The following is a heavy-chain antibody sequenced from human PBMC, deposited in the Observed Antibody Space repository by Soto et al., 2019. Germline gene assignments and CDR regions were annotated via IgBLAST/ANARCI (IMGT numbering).Heavy chain of an antibody. Sequence: GSLRLSCSASGFTFRSYAIHWVRQAPVKGLEYVSALSGDGRSTYYADSVKGRFTVFRDNSKNTLFLQMSSLRVEDTAVYYCVKGNWAYSYNNWFDPWGQGTLVTVSS. V-gene: IGHV3-64D*06. CDR3: VKGNWAYSYNNWFDP. J-gene: IGHJ5*02. CDR2: LSGDGRST. CDR1: GFTFRSYA. D-gene: IGHD5-18*01.